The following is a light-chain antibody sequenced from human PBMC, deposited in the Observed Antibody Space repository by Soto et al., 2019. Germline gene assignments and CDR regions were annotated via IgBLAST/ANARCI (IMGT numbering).Light chain of an antibody. V-gene: IGKV3D-20*02. J-gene: IGKJ4*01. CDR3: QHRYNWPLT. Sequence: EIVLTQSPGTLSLSPGEGATVSCRVSQSINSKSLVWYQRKFGQAPRLLIYNTSSRATGIPDRFSGSGSGTDFTLSISRLEPEDFAVYYCQHRYNWPLTFGAGTKVEIK. CDR2: NTS. CDR1: QSINSKS.